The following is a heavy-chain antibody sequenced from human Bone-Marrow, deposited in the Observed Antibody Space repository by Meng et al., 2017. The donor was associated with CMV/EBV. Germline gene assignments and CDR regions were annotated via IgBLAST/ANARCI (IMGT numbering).Heavy chain of an antibody. CDR2: FDPKNDDH. J-gene: IGHJ4*02. Sequence: SVYSLNALSIHCVRPDHGKGLVWVRAFDPKNDDHIYTQKYQGRVIMTEDTFTDTAYMEMSSLRSEDTAMYYCATGLIFGFLPYYLDYWGQGTMVTVSS. CDR1: VYSLNALS. D-gene: IGHD3/OR15-3a*01. CDR3: ATGLIFGFLPYYLDY. V-gene: IGHV1-24*01.